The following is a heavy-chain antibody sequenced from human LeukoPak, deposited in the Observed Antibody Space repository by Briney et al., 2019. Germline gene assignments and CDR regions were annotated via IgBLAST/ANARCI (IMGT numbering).Heavy chain of an antibody. CDR1: GFTFSDYY. CDR2: ISSSGSTI. V-gene: IGHV3-11*04. CDR3: ARDRGRWNYMVRYFDL. D-gene: IGHD1-7*01. Sequence: GGSLRLSCAASGFTFSDYYMSWIRQAPGKGLEWVSYISSSGSTIYYADSVKGRFTISRDNAKNSLYLQMNSLRAVDTAVYYCARDRGRWNYMVRYFDLWGRGTLVTVSS. J-gene: IGHJ2*01.